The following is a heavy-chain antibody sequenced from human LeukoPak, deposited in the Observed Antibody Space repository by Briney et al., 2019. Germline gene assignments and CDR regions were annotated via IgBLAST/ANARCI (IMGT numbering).Heavy chain of an antibody. CDR3: ARNAPEGYSSSWYGVLYYFDY. CDR1: GFTVSSNY. V-gene: IGHV3-53*01. J-gene: IGHJ4*02. D-gene: IGHD6-13*01. Sequence: LAGGSLRLSCAASGFTVSSNYMSWVRQAPGKGLEWVPVIYSGGSTYYADSVKGRFTISRDNSKNTLYLQMNSLRAEDTAVYYCARNAPEGYSSSWYGVLYYFDYWGQGTLVTVSS. CDR2: IYSGGST.